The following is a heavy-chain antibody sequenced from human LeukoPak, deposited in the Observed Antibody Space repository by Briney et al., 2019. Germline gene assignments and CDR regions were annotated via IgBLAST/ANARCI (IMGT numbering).Heavy chain of an antibody. V-gene: IGHV1-2*02. D-gene: IGHD2-2*01. J-gene: IGHJ5*02. CDR2: INPNSGGT. CDR3: ARVRYCSSTSCWGGWFGP. Sequence: ASVKVSCKASGYTFTGYYMHWVRQAPGQGLEWMGWINPNSGGTNYAQKFQGRVTMTRDTSISTAYMELSRLRSDDTAVYYCARVRYCSSTSCWGGWFGPWGQGTLVTVSS. CDR1: GYTFTGYY.